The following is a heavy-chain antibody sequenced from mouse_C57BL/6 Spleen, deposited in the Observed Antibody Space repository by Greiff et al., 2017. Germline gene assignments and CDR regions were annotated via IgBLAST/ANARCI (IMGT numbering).Heavy chain of an antibody. D-gene: IGHD1-1*01. J-gene: IGHJ2*01. CDR1: GYAFTNYL. V-gene: IGHV1-54*01. Sequence: VKVVESGAELVRPGTSVKVSCKASGYAFTNYLIEWVKQRPGQGLEWIGVINPGSGGTNYNEKFKGKATLTADKSSSTAYMQLSSLTSEDSAVYFCARSQLTTVVATSYFDYWGQGTTLTVSS. CDR2: INPGSGGT. CDR3: ARSQLTTVVATSYFDY.